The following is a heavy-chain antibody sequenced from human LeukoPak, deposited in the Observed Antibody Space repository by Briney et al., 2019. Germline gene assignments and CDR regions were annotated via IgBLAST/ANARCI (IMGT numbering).Heavy chain of an antibody. CDR2: ISYDGSNK. V-gene: IGHV3-30*18. CDR3: AKDSLRYCSSTSCYIPGV. D-gene: IGHD2-2*02. J-gene: IGHJ4*02. Sequence: GGSLRLSCAASGFTFSSYWMSWVRQAPGKGLEWVAVISYDGSNKYYADSVKGRFTISRDNSKNTLYLQMNSLRAEDTAVYYCAKDSLRYCSSTSCYIPGVWGQGTLVTVSS. CDR1: GFTFSSYW.